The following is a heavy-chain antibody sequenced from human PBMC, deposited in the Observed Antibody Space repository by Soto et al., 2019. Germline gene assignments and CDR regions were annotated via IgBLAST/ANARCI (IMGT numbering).Heavy chain of an antibody. Sequence: ASVKVSCKASGYTFTSHYFHWVRQAPGQGLEWMGWMNPNSGNTGYAQKFQGRVTMTRNTSISTAYMELSSLRSEDTAVYYCARARGYDFWSGYPKLDYYYYGMDVWGQGTTVTVSS. CDR1: GYTFTSHY. CDR2: MNPNSGNT. D-gene: IGHD3-3*01. V-gene: IGHV1-8*02. J-gene: IGHJ6*02. CDR3: ARARGYDFWSGYPKLDYYYYGMDV.